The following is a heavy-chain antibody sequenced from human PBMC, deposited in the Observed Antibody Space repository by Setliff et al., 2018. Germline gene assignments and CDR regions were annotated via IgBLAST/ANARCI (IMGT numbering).Heavy chain of an antibody. CDR1: GDSISGDY. Sequence: SETLSLTCTVSGDSISGDYWSWIRQPPGKGLEWIGFIHYSGSTNYNPSLKSRVTISLDTPKNQFSLKLSSVTAADTAVYFCARGYYNFLSGYYTPYYFDYWGQGTLVTVSS. V-gene: IGHV4-59*01. D-gene: IGHD3-3*01. J-gene: IGHJ4*02. CDR3: ARGYYNFLSGYYTPYYFDY. CDR2: IHYSGST.